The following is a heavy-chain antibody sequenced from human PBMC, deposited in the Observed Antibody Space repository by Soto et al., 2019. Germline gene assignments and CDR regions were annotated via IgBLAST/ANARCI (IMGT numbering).Heavy chain of an antibody. V-gene: IGHV3-23*01. CDR1: GLTIRAYA. J-gene: IGHJ4*02. CDR2: ITGRGDNT. Sequence: DVQLLESGGDLVQPGGSLRLSCEVSGLTIRAYAMSWARRAPGKGLEWVAAITGRGDNTHYEESVKGRFTISRDDSKNTLHLQMNTLRVDDTVIYYCSLGRTYYWDYWGQGIQVVVSS. CDR3: SLGRTYYWDY.